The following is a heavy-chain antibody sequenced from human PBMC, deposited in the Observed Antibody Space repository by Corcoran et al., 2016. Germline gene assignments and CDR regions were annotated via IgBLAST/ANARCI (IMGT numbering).Heavy chain of an antibody. J-gene: IGHJ6*02. D-gene: IGHD3-10*01. CDR3: ARDLRITMVRGVIITGGMDV. CDR2: IYYSGST. Sequence: QVQLQESGTGLVKPSQTLSLTCTVSGGSISSGGYYWSWIRQHPGKGLEWIGYIYYSGSTYYNPSLKSRVTISVDTSKNQFSLKLSSVTAAATAVYYCARDLRITMVRGVIITGGMDVWGQGTTVTVSS. V-gene: IGHV4-31*03. CDR1: GGSISSGGYY.